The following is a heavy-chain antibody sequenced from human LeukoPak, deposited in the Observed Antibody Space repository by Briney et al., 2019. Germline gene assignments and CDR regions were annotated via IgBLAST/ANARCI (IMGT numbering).Heavy chain of an antibody. CDR2: IYYSVST. CDR1: GGSISSYY. Sequence: PSETLSLTCTVSGGSISSYYWSWIRQPPGKGLEWIGYIYYSVSTNYNPSLKSRVTISVDTSKNQFSLKLSSVTAADTAVYYCARDQGYFDYWGQGTLVTVSS. V-gene: IGHV4-59*01. CDR3: ARDQGYFDY. J-gene: IGHJ4*02.